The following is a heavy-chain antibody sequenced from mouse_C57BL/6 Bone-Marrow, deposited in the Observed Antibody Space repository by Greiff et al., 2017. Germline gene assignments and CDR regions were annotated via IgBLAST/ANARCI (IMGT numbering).Heavy chain of an antibody. J-gene: IGHJ3*01. Sequence: EVQVVESGGDLVKPGGSLKLSCAASGFTFSNYGMSWVRQTPDKGLEWVATLSSGGSCTYYPDSVKGRFTISRDNAKNTLYLQMSSLKSEDTAMDCCARRDGYPFAYWGQGTLVTVSA. CDR3: ARRDGYPFAY. CDR2: LSSGGSCT. V-gene: IGHV5-6*01. D-gene: IGHD2-3*01. CDR1: GFTFSNYG.